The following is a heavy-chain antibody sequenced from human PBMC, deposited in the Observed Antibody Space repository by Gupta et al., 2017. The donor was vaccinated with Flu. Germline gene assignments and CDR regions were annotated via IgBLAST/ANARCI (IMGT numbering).Heavy chain of an antibody. CDR1: ARSISSYL. V-gene: IGHV4-59*01. J-gene: IGHJ6*02. CDR2: IDYSGST. CDR3: AGTPGGIPYYYGMDV. Sequence: QVQLQESGTGLVKPSETLSLTCTFTARSISSYLWSWLRQPPGKGLEWIGYIDYSGSTNYNPSLKSRVTISVDTSKNQFSLKLSSVTAADTAVYYCAGTPGGIPYYYGMDVWGQGTTVTVSS. D-gene: IGHD1-14*01.